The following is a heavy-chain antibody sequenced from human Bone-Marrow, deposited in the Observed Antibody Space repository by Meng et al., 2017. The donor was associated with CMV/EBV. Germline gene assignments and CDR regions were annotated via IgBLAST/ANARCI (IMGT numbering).Heavy chain of an antibody. Sequence: GGSLRLSCAASGFTFSSYSMNWVRQAPGKGLEWVATIKEDGSQKYYVDSVKGRFTISRDNAKNSLYLQMNSLRAEDTALYYCARDGKRGYLGYGMDVWGQGTTVTLSS. D-gene: IGHD3-16*02. CDR2: IKEDGSQK. V-gene: IGHV3-7*01. CDR3: ARDGKRGYLGYGMDV. CDR1: GFTFSSYS. J-gene: IGHJ6*02.